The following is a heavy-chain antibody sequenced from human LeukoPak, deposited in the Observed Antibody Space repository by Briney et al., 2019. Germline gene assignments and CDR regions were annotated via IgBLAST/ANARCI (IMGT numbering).Heavy chain of an antibody. J-gene: IGHJ6*03. CDR2: IYTSGST. CDR1: GGSISSYY. V-gene: IGHV4-4*07. D-gene: IGHD1-1*01. Sequence: SETLSLTCTVSGGSISSYYWSWIRQPAGKGLEWIGRIYTSGSTNYNPSLKSRVTISVDTSKNQFSLKLSSVTAADTAVYYCARGAYNWNDGNYYYYMDVWGKGTTVTVSS. CDR3: ARGAYNWNDGNYYYYMDV.